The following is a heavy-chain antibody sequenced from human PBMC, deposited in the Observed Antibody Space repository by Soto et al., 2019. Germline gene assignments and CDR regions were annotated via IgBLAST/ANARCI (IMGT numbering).Heavy chain of an antibody. CDR3: ARAVSGYSEYYYYYYGMDV. Sequence: EASVKVSCKASGYTFTGYYMHWVRQAPGQGLEWMGWINPNSGGTNYAQKFQGWVTMTRDTSISTAYMELSRLRSDDTAVYYCARAVSGYSEYYYYYYGMDVWGQGTTVTVSS. V-gene: IGHV1-2*04. CDR1: GYTFTGYY. J-gene: IGHJ6*02. D-gene: IGHD3-3*01. CDR2: INPNSGGT.